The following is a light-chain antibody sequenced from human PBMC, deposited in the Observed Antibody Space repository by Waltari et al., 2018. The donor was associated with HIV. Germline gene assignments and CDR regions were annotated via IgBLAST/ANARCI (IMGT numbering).Light chain of an antibody. J-gene: IGLJ2*01. CDR1: KLGEKY. CDR2: QDS. Sequence: SYEVTQPHSVSVSPGHTASIPCSGDKLGEKYACWYQHRPGHSPVLVSYQDSKRPSALPERFSGSNSGNTATLTISGTQAMDEADYYCQAWDSSTVVFGGGTKLTVL. CDR3: QAWDSSTVV. V-gene: IGLV3-1*01.